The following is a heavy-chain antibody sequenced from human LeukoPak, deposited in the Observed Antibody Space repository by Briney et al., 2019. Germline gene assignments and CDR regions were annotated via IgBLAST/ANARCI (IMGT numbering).Heavy chain of an antibody. V-gene: IGHV3-23*01. CDR1: GFTFSSYA. D-gene: IGHD6-19*01. Sequence: GGSLRLSCAASGFTFSSYAXSWVXXAXXXXXXXXXXISGSGGSTYYADSVKGRFTISRDNSKNTLYLQMNSLRAEDTAVYYCAKGLQWLVTYFQHWGQGTLVTVSS. CDR3: AKGLQWLVTYFQH. CDR2: ISGSGGST. J-gene: IGHJ1*01.